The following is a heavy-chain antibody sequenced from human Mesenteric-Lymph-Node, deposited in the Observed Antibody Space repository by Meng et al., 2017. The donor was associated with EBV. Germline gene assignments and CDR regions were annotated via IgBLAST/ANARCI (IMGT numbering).Heavy chain of an antibody. CDR3: ARNVQSCSGSNCYHWFDP. Sequence: QGQRREGGPDLVTPSGTLSATCTVSGGSITSNNWCTWVRQPPGKGLEWIGKIYHSGGTNYNPSLESRVTISVDKSTNQFSLRVSSVTAADTAVYYCARNVQSCSGSNCYHWFDPWGQGTLVTVSS. V-gene: IGHV4-4*02. CDR2: IYHSGGT. D-gene: IGHD2-2*01. CDR1: GGSITSNNW. J-gene: IGHJ5*02.